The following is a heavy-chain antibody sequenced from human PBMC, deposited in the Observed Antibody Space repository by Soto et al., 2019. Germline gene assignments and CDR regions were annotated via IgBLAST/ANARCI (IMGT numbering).Heavy chain of an antibody. V-gene: IGHV1-18*01. Sequence: QVQLVQSGAEVKKPGASVKVSCKASGYTFTSYGISWVRQAPGQGLEWMGWISAYNGNTNYAQKLQGRVTMTTDTSTSTDYVELRRLRSDDAAVYYCARGRGVSIAAPGKGWFDPWGQGTLVTVSS. D-gene: IGHD6-13*01. CDR3: ARGRGVSIAAPGKGWFDP. CDR2: ISAYNGNT. J-gene: IGHJ5*02. CDR1: GYTFTSYG.